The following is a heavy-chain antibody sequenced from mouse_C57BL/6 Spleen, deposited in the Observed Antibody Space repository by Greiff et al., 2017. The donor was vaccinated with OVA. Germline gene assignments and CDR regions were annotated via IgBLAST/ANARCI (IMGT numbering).Heavy chain of an antibody. CDR3: ARRPSTVVAHFDY. V-gene: IGHV5-6*02. CDR1: GFTFSSYG. J-gene: IGHJ2*01. D-gene: IGHD1-1*01. CDR2: ISSGGSYT. Sequence: EVKLVESGGDLVKPGGSLKLSCAASGFTFSSYGMSWVRPTPDKRLEWVATISSGGSYTYYPDSVKGRFTISRDNAKNTLYLQMSSLKSEDTAMYYCARRPSTVVAHFDYWGQGTTLTVSS.